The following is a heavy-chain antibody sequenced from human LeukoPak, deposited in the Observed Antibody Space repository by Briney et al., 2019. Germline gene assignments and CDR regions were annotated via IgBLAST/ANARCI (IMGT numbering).Heavy chain of an antibody. J-gene: IGHJ4*02. Sequence: GGSLRLSCAASGLTFSSYAMNWVRQASGKGLEWVSGINENGRKTYYADSVKGRFSISRDNSKNTLYLQMSDLRAEDTAVYFCAKITMARAPNYWGQGTLVTVSS. D-gene: IGHD3-10*01. V-gene: IGHV3-23*01. CDR3: AKITMARAPNY. CDR1: GLTFSSYA. CDR2: INENGRKT.